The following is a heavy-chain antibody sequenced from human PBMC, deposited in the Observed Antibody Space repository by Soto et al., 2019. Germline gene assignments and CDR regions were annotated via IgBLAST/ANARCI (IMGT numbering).Heavy chain of an antibody. CDR1: GGSFSGYY. J-gene: IGHJ5*02. CDR3: ARGRFPPTLLYPMVRGVINWFDP. D-gene: IGHD3-10*01. CDR2: INHSGST. Sequence: SETLSLTCAVYGGSFSGYYWSWIRQPPGKGLEWIGEINHSGSTNYNPSLKSRVTISVDTSKNQFSLKLSSVTAADTAVYYCARGRFPPTLLYPMVRGVINWFDPWGQGTLVTVSS. V-gene: IGHV4-34*01.